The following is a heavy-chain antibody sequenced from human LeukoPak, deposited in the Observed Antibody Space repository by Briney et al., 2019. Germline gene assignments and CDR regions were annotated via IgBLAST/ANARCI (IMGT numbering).Heavy chain of an antibody. CDR2: INHSGST. Sequence: SETLSLTCAVYGGSFSGYYWSWIRQPPGKGLEWIGEINHSGSTNYNPSLKSRVTISVDTSKNQFSLKLSSVTAADTAVYYCARGWVLRWRLVYYFDYWGQGTLVTVSS. V-gene: IGHV4-34*01. CDR1: GGSFSGYY. J-gene: IGHJ4*02. D-gene: IGHD4-23*01. CDR3: ARGWVLRWRLVYYFDY.